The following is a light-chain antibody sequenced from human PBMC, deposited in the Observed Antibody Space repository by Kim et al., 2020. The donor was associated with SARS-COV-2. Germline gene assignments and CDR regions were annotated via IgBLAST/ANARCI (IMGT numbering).Light chain of an antibody. CDR1: QSVRSNY. Sequence: LSPGKRATLSCRASQSVRSNYLAWYQQQAGQAPRLLMFGASTRATGIPDRFSGSGSGTDFTLTISRLEPEDFAVYYCQQYAGSRLTFGGGTKVEI. V-gene: IGKV3-20*01. CDR2: GAS. J-gene: IGKJ4*01. CDR3: QQYAGSRLT.